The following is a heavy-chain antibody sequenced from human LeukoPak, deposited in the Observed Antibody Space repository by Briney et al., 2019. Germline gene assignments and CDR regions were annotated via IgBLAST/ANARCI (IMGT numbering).Heavy chain of an antibody. CDR3: ARDYYDSTGYPDS. Sequence: ASVKVSCKASGYTFTGYYMHWVRQAPGQGLEWMGWINPNSGGTNYAQKFQDRVTMTRDTSISTAYMELSRLRSDDTAVYYCARDYYDSTGYPDSWGRGTLVTVSS. D-gene: IGHD3-22*01. CDR2: INPNSGGT. CDR1: GYTFTGYY. J-gene: IGHJ4*02. V-gene: IGHV1-2*02.